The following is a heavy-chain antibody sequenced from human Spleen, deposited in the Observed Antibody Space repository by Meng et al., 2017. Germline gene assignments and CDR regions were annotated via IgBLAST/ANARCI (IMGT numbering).Heavy chain of an antibody. D-gene: IGHD1-14*01. CDR3: ARDLMWREAVTGYAFDI. J-gene: IGHJ3*02. CDR2: INWNGGST. CDR1: GFTFDDYG. V-gene: IGHV3-20*04. Sequence: GGSLRLSCAASGFTFDDYGKSWVRQAPGKGLEWVSGINWNGGSTGYADSVKGRFTISRDNAKNSLYLQMNSLRAEDTALYYCARDLMWREAVTGYAFDIWGQGTMVTVSS.